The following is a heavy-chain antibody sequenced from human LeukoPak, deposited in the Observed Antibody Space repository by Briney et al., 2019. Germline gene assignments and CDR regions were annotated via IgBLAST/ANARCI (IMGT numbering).Heavy chain of an antibody. CDR1: GFTVSSNY. V-gene: IGHV3-53*01. D-gene: IGHD1-7*01. J-gene: IGHJ4*02. CDR3: ARNNWNYAFDY. CDR2: IYSGGST. Sequence: PGGSLRLSCAASGFTVSSNYMSWVRQAPGKGLEWVSVIYSGGSTYYADFVKGRFTISRDNSKKTLYLQMNSLRAEDPAVYYCARNNWNYAFDYWGQGTLVTVSS.